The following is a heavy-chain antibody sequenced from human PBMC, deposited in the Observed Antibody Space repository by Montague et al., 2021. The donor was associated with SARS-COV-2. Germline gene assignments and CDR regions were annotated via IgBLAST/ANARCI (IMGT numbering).Heavy chain of an antibody. CDR2: INHSGST. CDR1: GGSLSGYY. D-gene: IGHD2-2*01. V-gene: IGHV4-34*01. J-gene: IGHJ6*02. Sequence: SETLSLTCAVYGGSLSGYYWSWIRQPPGKGLEWIGEINHSGSTNXNPSLKSRVTISVDTSKNQFSLKLSSVTAADTAVYYCTREGYQVLWSDYYYYGMDVWGQGTTVTVSS. CDR3: TREGYQVLWSDYYYYGMDV.